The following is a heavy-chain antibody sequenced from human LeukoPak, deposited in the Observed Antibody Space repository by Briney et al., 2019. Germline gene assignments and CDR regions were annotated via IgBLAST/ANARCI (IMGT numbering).Heavy chain of an antibody. CDR3: ARDYIAAAGSFDP. V-gene: IGHV4-61*01. Sequence: SETLSLTXTVSGGSISSSSYYWGWIRQPPGKGLEWIGYIYYSGSTNYNPSLKSRVTISVDTSKNQFSLKLSSVTAADTAVYYCARDYIAAAGSFDPWGQGTLVTVSS. J-gene: IGHJ5*02. CDR1: GGSISSSSYY. CDR2: IYYSGST. D-gene: IGHD6-13*01.